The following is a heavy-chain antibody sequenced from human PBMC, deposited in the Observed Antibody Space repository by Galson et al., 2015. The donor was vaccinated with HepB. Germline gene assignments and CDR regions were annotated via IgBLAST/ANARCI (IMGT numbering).Heavy chain of an antibody. CDR3: ATEGDIVVVVAATLSYFDY. Sequence: SVKVSCKASGGTFSSYTISWVRQAPGQGLEWMGRIIPILGIANYAQKFQGRVTITADKSTSTAYMELSSLRSEDTAVYYCATEGDIVVVVAATLSYFDYWGQGTLVTVSS. J-gene: IGHJ4*02. V-gene: IGHV1-69*04. CDR2: IIPILGIA. D-gene: IGHD2-15*01. CDR1: GGTFSSYT.